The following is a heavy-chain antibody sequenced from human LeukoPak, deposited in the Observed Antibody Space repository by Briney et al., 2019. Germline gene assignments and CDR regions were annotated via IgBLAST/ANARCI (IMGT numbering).Heavy chain of an antibody. V-gene: IGHV1-46*01. Sequence: GASVKVPCKASGYTFTSYYMHWIRQAPGQGLEWMGIINPSGGGTSYAQKFQGRVTMTGDTSTSTVYMELSSLTSDDTAVYYCARDGEPAVPGGAYFYGMGVWGQGTTVTVSS. CDR3: ARDGEPAVPGGAYFYGMGV. D-gene: IGHD6-19*01. J-gene: IGHJ6*02. CDR1: GYTFTSYY. CDR2: INPSGGGT.